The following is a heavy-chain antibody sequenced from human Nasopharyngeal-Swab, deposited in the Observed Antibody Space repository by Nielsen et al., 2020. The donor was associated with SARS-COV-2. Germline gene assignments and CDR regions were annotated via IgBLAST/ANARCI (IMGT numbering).Heavy chain of an antibody. CDR2: ICCSGSTI. J-gene: IGHJ5*02. Sequence: GESLKISCAASGFTFSSYEMNWVRQAPGKGLEWVSYICCSGSTIYYADSVKGRFTISRDNAKNSLYLQMNSLRAEDTAVYYCAREGRWLRDNWFDPWGQGTLVTVSS. D-gene: IGHD5-12*01. CDR3: AREGRWLRDNWFDP. V-gene: IGHV3-48*03. CDR1: GFTFSSYE.